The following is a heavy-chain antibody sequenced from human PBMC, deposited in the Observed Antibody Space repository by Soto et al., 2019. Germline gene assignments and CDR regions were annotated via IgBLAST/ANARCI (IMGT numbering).Heavy chain of an antibody. V-gene: IGHV4-4*03. CDR2: TYHSGSA. Sequence: LPETLSLTCAISGVSISAHYWWTWVRQPPGKGLEWIGETYHSGSANSNPSLQSRVTISVDKSKNQFSLRLDSVTAADTAVYYCASCSSVRCLSAFDIWGQGTMVTVSS. D-gene: IGHD2-2*01. CDR1: GVSISAHYW. CDR3: ASCSSVRCLSAFDI. J-gene: IGHJ3*02.